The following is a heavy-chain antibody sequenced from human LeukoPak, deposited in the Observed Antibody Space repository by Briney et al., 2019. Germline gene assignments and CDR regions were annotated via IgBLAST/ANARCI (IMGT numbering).Heavy chain of an antibody. Sequence: PGGSLRLSCEASGFAFSNYFMTWVRQAPGKGLEWVVNIKRDGSEQNYVDSVEGRFTISRDNAKNSLYLQMNSLRAEDTAVYYCAGSSSGHDGSGYRPFDYWGQGTLVTVSS. CDR2: IKRDGSEQ. D-gene: IGHD3-22*01. CDR3: AGSSSGHDGSGYRPFDY. J-gene: IGHJ4*02. CDR1: GFAFSNYF. V-gene: IGHV3-7*04.